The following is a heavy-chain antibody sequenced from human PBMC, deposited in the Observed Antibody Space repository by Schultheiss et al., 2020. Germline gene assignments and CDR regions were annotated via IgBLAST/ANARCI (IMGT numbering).Heavy chain of an antibody. CDR3: AGVVEDRVDP. V-gene: IGHV3-30*01. J-gene: IGHJ5*02. CDR2: ISYDGSNK. Sequence: GGSLRLSCAASGFTFSSYWMSWVRQAPGKGLEWVAVISYDGSNKYYADSVKGRFTISRDNSKNTLYLQVNSVTPEDTAVYFCAGVVEDRVDPWGQGTLVTVSS. CDR1: GFTFSSYW.